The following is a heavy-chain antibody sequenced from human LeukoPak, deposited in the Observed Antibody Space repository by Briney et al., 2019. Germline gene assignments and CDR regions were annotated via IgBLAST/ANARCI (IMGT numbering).Heavy chain of an antibody. D-gene: IGHD1-1*01. J-gene: IGHJ4*02. CDR3: ARYVTYGTTIDF. CDR1: GNTFTGYY. V-gene: IGHV1-2*02. CDR2: INPNSGGT. Sequence: ASVKVSCKASGNTFTGYYIHWGRQAPGQGLEWMGWINPNSGGTNYAQKFQGRVTMTRDTSISTAYMELSSLRFDDTAVYYCARYVTYGTTIDFWGQGTLVTVSS.